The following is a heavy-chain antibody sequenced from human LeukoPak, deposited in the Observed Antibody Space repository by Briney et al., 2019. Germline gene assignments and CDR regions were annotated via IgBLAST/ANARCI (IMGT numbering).Heavy chain of an antibody. CDR1: GFTFSRYG. Sequence: PGRSLRLSCAASGFTFSRYGMHWVRQAPGKGLDWVAVISYDGSTKYYADSVKGRFTISRDNSKNTLYLQMNSLRAEDTAVYYCAKSDYYDSSGYFDYWGQGTLVTVSS. CDR2: ISYDGSTK. J-gene: IGHJ4*02. D-gene: IGHD3-22*01. CDR3: AKSDYYDSSGYFDY. V-gene: IGHV3-30*18.